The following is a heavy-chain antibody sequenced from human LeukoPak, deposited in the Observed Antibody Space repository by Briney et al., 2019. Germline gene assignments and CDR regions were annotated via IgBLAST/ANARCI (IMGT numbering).Heavy chain of an antibody. CDR2: INPNSGGT. CDR1: GYTFTGYY. CDR3: ARDRRSLAARSLGFDY. J-gene: IGHJ4*02. D-gene: IGHD6-6*01. Sequence: ASVKISCKASGYTFTGYYMHWVRQAPGQGLEWMGWINPNSGGTNYAQKFQGRVTMTRDTSISTAYMELSRLRSDDTAVYYCARDRRSLAARSLGFDYWGQGILVTVSS. V-gene: IGHV1-2*02.